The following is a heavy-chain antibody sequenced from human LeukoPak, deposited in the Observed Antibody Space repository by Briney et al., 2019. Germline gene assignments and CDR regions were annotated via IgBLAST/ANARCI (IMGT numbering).Heavy chain of an antibody. Sequence: PGGSLRLSCSASGFTFSSYAMHWVRQAPGKGLEYVSAISSNGGSTYYADSVKGRFTISRDNAKNTLYLQMNSLRAEDTAVYYCASLKGVGATAIDYWGQGTLVTVSS. V-gene: IGHV3-64*04. CDR1: GFTFSSYA. CDR2: ISSNGGST. J-gene: IGHJ4*02. CDR3: ASLKGVGATAIDY. D-gene: IGHD1-26*01.